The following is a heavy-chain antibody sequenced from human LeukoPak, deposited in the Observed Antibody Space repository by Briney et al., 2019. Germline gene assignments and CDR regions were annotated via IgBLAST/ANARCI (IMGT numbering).Heavy chain of an antibody. CDR1: GGTFSSYA. CDR2: IIPIFGTA. J-gene: IGHJ4*02. Sequence: GASVKVSCKASGGTFSSYAISGVRQAPGQGLEWMGGIIPIFGTANYAQKFQGRVTITTDESTSTAYMELSSLRSEDTAVYYCARDRSGSGWYDYWGQGTLVTVSS. D-gene: IGHD6-19*01. V-gene: IGHV1-69*05. CDR3: ARDRSGSGWYDY.